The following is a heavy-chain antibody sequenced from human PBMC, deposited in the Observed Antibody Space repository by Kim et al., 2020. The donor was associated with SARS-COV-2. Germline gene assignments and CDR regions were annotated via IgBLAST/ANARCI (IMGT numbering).Heavy chain of an antibody. CDR3: ARGPYSGNYYGHFDY. CDR1: GYTFIYYA. Sequence: ASVKVSCRASGYTFIYYAIHWVRQASGQGLEWMGWINAAHGNTKYSQKFQDRVTISRDTSASTAYMELSSLTSEDTTVYYCARGPYSGNYYGHFDYWGQGTLVTVSS. D-gene: IGHD1-26*01. J-gene: IGHJ4*02. V-gene: IGHV1-3*01. CDR2: INAAHGNT.